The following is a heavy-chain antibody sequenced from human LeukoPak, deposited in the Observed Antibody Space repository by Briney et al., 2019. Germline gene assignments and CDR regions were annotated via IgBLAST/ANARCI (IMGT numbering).Heavy chain of an antibody. CDR3: AKESGKFDY. V-gene: IGHV3-43*02. J-gene: IGHJ4*02. CDR2: IGADGGST. Sequence: GGSLRLSCVASGLNFDDSAMHWVRHAPGKGLEWVSLIGADGGSTFSADSVKGRFSISRDNSKNSLYLQMNSLRSEDTAMYYCAKESGKFDYWGQGTLVAVSS. CDR1: GLNFDDSA.